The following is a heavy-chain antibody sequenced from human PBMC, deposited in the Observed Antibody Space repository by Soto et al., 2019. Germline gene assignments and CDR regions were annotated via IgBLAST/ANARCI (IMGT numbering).Heavy chain of an antibody. J-gene: IGHJ6*02. V-gene: IGHV4-61*01. CDR2: IYFRGST. CDR3: ARQQLLPYYYALDV. Sequence: SETLSLTCAVSGYSINSGYYWGWIRQPPGEGLEYIGYIYFRGSTNYNPSLKSRVTMPVDTSRNLFSLKVNSVTAADTAVYYCARQQLLPYYYALDVWGQGTTVTVSS. CDR1: GYSINSGYY. D-gene: IGHD6-13*01.